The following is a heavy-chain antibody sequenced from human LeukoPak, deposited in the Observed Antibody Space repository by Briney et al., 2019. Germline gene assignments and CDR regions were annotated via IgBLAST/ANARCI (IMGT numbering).Heavy chain of an antibody. J-gene: IGHJ5*02. CDR2: IYYSGST. V-gene: IGHV4-59*01. CDR1: GGSISSYY. CDR3: ARVRGSYRYNWFDP. Sequence: PSETLSLTCTVSGGSISSYYWSWIRQPPGKGLEWIGYIYYSGSTNYNPSLKSRVTISVDTSKNQFSLKLSSVTAADTAVYYCARVRGSYRYNWFDPWGQGTLVTVSS. D-gene: IGHD1-26*01.